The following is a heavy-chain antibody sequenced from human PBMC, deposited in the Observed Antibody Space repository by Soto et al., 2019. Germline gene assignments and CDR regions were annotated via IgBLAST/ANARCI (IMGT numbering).Heavy chain of an antibody. V-gene: IGHV3-23*01. Sequence: GGSLRLSCAASGFTFSSYAMSWVRQAPGKGLEWVSAISGSGGSTYYADSVKGRFTISRDNSKNTLYLQMNSLRAEDTAVYYCAKEWLGGSSSRYIYYYYGMDVWGQGTTVTVSS. CDR2: ISGSGGST. CDR3: AKEWLGGSSSRYIYYYYGMDV. CDR1: GFTFSSYA. D-gene: IGHD6-13*01. J-gene: IGHJ6*02.